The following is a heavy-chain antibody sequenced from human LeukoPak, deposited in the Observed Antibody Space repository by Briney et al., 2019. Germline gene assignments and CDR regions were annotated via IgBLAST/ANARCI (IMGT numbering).Heavy chain of an antibody. CDR1: GYTFTSYD. CDR2: MNPNSGNT. J-gene: IGHJ4*02. V-gene: IGHV1-8*01. D-gene: IGHD3-3*01. CDR3: ARSRYDFWSGYYGEFDY. Sequence: ASVKVSCKASGYTFTSYDINWVRQATGQGLEWMGWMNPNSGNTGYAQKFQGRVTMTRNISISTAYMELSSLRSEDTAVYYCARSRYDFWSGYYGEFDYWGQGTLVTVSS.